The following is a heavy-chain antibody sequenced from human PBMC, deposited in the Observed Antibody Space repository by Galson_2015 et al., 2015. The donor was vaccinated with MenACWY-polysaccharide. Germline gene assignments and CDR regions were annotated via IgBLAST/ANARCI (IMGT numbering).Heavy chain of an antibody. CDR3: TTAYYYTRDY. V-gene: IGHV3-15*01. J-gene: IGHJ4*02. Sequence: SLRLSCAASGFTFSDDWMSWVRQAPGKGLEWVGHIKTKTDGGTTDFAAPVKGRFAISRDDSRNTLFLEMNSLEAEDTAVYYCTTAYYYTRDYWGQGTLVTVSS. D-gene: IGHD3-10*01. CDR2: IKTKTDGGTT. CDR1: GFTFSDDW.